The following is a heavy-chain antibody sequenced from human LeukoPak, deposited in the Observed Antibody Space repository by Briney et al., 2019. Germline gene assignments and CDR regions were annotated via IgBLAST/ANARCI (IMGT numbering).Heavy chain of an antibody. CDR1: GFTFSSYA. J-gene: IGHJ4*02. D-gene: IGHD5-18*01. CDR3: AKGGGYSYGPFDY. V-gene: IGHV3-23*01. CDR2: IGGSSGST. Sequence: GSLRLSCAASGFTFSSYAMSWVRQAPGKGLEWVSAIGGSSGSTYYADSVKGRFTISRDNSKNTLYLQMNSLRAEDTAVYYCAKGGGYSYGPFDYWGQGTLVTVSS.